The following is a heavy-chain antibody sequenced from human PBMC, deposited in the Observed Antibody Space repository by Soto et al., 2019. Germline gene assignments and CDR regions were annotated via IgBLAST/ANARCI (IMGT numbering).Heavy chain of an antibody. Sequence: EVQLVESGGGLVQPGGSLRLSCAASGFTFSSYWMHWVRQVPGKGLVWVSRINSDGRSTSYADFVKGRFTISRDNAKNTLYLQMNSLRAEDTALYYCSRDTLGEDDSWGQGTLVTVSS. CDR3: SRDTLGEDDS. CDR1: GFTFSSYW. D-gene: IGHD1-26*01. J-gene: IGHJ5*01. CDR2: INSDGRST. V-gene: IGHV3-74*01.